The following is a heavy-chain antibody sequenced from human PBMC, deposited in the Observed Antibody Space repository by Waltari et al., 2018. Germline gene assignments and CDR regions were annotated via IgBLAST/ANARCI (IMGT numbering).Heavy chain of an antibody. CDR3: ARLPLTMVRGVISYYFDY. D-gene: IGHD3-10*01. CDR1: GGSFSGYY. J-gene: IGHJ4*02. CDR2: INHSGST. Sequence: QVQLQQWGAGLLKPSETLSLTCAVYGGSFSGYYWSWIRPPPGKGLEWIGEINHSGSTNYNPSLKSRVTISVDTSKNQFSLKLSSVTAADTAVYYCARLPLTMVRGVISYYFDYWGQGTLVTVSS. V-gene: IGHV4-34*01.